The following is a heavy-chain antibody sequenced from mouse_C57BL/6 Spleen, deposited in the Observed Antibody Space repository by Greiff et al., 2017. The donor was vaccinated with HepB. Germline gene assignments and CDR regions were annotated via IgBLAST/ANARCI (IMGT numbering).Heavy chain of an antibody. D-gene: IGHD2-3*01. V-gene: IGHV1-81*01. Sequence: VQLQQSGAELARPGASVKLSCKASGYTFTSYGISWVKQRTGQGLEWIGEIYPRSGNTYYNEKFKGKATLTADKSSSTAYMELRSLTSEDSAVYFCARDGYPNYYFDYWGQGTTLTVSS. CDR1: GYTFTSYG. CDR3: ARDGYPNYYFDY. J-gene: IGHJ2*01. CDR2: IYPRSGNT.